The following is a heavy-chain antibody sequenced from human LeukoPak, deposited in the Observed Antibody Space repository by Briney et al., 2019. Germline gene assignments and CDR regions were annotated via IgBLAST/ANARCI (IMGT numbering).Heavy chain of an antibody. J-gene: IGHJ4*02. CDR3: AGLVGRYSSGLYYYYFDY. CDR1: GDSINSLDL. D-gene: IGHD3-22*01. V-gene: IGHV4-4*02. CDR2: MYLSGTT. Sequence: SETLSLTCTVSGDSINSLDLWSWVRQPPGKGLEWIAEMYLSGTTQSNPSVKSRVTISIDKSKNQFFLNLSSVTAADTAVYYCAGLVGRYSSGLYYYYFDYWGQGTLVTVSS.